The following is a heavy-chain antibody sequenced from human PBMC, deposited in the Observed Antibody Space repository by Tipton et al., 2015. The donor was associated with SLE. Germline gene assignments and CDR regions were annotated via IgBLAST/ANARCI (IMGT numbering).Heavy chain of an antibody. V-gene: IGHV4-34*01. CDR2: INHSGST. Sequence: TLSLTCAVYGGSFSGYYWSWIRQPPGKGLEWIGEINHSGSTNYNPSLKSRVTMSIDTSKNQFSLKVSSVTAADTAVYYCARGRYCSSTSCSYYFDYWGQGTLVTVSS. CDR3: ARGRYCSSTSCSYYFDY. CDR1: GGSFSGYY. D-gene: IGHD2-2*01. J-gene: IGHJ4*02.